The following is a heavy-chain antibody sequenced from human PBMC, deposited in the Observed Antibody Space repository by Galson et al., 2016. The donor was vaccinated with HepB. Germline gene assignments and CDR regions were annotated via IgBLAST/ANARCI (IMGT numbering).Heavy chain of an antibody. J-gene: IGHJ4*02. CDR2: ISSSSDYI. CDR1: GFTFSSYS. CDR3: ARIPEHGPYFDY. D-gene: IGHD2-2*01. Sequence: SLRLSCAASGFTFSSYSMNWVRQAPGKGLEWVSSISSSSDYIYYADSVTGRFTISRDNAKNSLFLQMNSLRGEDTAVYYCARIPEHGPYFDYWGQGTLVTVSS. V-gene: IGHV3-21*01.